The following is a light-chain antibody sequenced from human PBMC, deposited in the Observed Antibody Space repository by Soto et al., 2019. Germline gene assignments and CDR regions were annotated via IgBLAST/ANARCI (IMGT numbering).Light chain of an antibody. V-gene: IGKV3-15*01. Sequence: EIVMTQSPAALSVSPGERATLSCRASQSVSSSLVWYQQKPGQAPRLLIVGASTRATGIPARFSGSGSGTEFTLTISSLESEDFAVYYCQQYNSWPRTFGQGTKVDIK. CDR2: GAS. CDR3: QQYNSWPRT. CDR1: QSVSSS. J-gene: IGKJ1*01.